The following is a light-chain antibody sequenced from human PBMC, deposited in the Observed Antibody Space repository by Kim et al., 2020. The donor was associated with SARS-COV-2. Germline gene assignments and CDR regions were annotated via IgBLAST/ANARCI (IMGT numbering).Light chain of an antibody. J-gene: IGKJ1*01. V-gene: IGKV1-39*01. Sequence: DIQMTQSPSSLSASVGDRVTLTCRSSQSISDYLNWYQQKPGKAPKLLISGVSSLDSGVPSRFSGSGSGTDFTLTISSLQPEDFATYYCQQANSFPWTFGQGTKVDIK. CDR1: QSISDY. CDR3: QQANSFPWT. CDR2: GVS.